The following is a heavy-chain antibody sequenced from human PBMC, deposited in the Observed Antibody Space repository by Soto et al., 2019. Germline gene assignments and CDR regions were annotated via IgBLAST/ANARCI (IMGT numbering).Heavy chain of an antibody. J-gene: IGHJ5*02. CDR3: ARDQLEGNWFDP. CDR2: IYHSGST. Sequence: QLQLQESGSGLVRPSQTLSLTCAVSGGSISSGGYSWNWIRQPPGKGLEWIGYIYHSGSTLYNPSLKSRVTISVDKSKNQGSLKLTSVTAADTAVYYCARDQLEGNWFDPWDQGTLVTVST. V-gene: IGHV4-30-2*01. CDR1: GGSISSGGYS. D-gene: IGHD1-1*01.